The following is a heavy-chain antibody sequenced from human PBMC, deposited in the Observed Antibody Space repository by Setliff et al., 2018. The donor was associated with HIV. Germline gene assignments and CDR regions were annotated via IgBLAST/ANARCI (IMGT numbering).Heavy chain of an antibody. V-gene: IGHV3-23*01. CDR1: GFTFSGYA. CDR2: ISGSGGST. CDR3: AKGRYSSGANYYYYYMDV. J-gene: IGHJ6*03. Sequence: PGGSLRLSCAASGFTFSGYAMSWVRQAPGKGLEWVSAISGSGGSTYYADSVKGRFTISRDNSKNTLYLQMNSLRAEETAVYYCAKGRYSSGANYYYYYMDVWGKGTTVTVSS. D-gene: IGHD6-19*01.